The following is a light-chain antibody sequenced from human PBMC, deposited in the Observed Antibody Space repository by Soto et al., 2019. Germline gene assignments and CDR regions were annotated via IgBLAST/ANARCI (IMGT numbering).Light chain of an antibody. V-gene: IGLV2-14*01. Sequence: QSALTQPASVSGSPGQSITISCAGTSSDVGGYNYVSWYQQYPGKAPKLMIYEVRNRPSGVSNRFSGSKSGNTASLTISGLQAEDEADYYCRSYTSTSTVVFGGGTKLTVL. CDR3: RSYTSTSTVV. J-gene: IGLJ2*01. CDR2: EVR. CDR1: SSDVGGYNY.